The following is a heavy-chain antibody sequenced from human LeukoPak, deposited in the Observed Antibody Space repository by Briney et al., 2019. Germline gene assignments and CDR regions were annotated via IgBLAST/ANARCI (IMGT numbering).Heavy chain of an antibody. CDR2: IYNSGST. CDR1: GASISSYY. D-gene: IGHD3-3*01. Sequence: PSETLSLTCAVSGASISSYYWGWIRQPPGKGLEYIGYIYNSGSTNYYPSLQSRVTISVDTSKIHFSLRLTSVTAADTAVYYCARGRVWSGYYYYYGMDVWGQGTTVTVSS. V-gene: IGHV4-59*08. CDR3: ARGRVWSGYYYYYGMDV. J-gene: IGHJ6*02.